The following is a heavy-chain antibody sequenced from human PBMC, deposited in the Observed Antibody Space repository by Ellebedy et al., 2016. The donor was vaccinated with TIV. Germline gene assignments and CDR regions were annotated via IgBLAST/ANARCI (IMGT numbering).Heavy chain of an antibody. V-gene: IGHV1-46*01. D-gene: IGHD2-2*01. CDR1: GYTFTNYG. CDR3: ARCPRGNATKDY. J-gene: IGHJ4*02. CDR2: VNPSGGST. Sequence: ASVKVSXXASGYTFTNYGVTWVRQAPGQGLEWMGIVNPSGGSTMYSQKFQGRVAMTRDTSISTAYMELASLTSEDTAVYYCARCPRGNATKDYWGQGTLVTVSS.